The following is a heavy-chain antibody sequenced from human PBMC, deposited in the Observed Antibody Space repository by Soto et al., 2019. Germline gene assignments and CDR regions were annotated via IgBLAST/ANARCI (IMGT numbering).Heavy chain of an antibody. V-gene: IGHV3-30*18. D-gene: IGHD2-8*01. Sequence: PEGSLRLSCAASGFTFSSYEMNWVRQAPGKGLEWVAVISYDGSNKYYADSVKGRFTISRDNSKNTLYLQMNSLRAEDTAVYYCAKDLGDCTNGVCSNYYYYGMDVWGQGTTVTVSS. CDR2: ISYDGSNK. CDR3: AKDLGDCTNGVCSNYYYYGMDV. CDR1: GFTFSSYE. J-gene: IGHJ6*02.